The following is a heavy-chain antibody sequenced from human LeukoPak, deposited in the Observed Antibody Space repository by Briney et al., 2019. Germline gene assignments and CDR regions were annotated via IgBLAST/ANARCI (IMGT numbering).Heavy chain of an antibody. Sequence: SETLSLTCTVSGYSISSGYYWGWIRQPPGKGLEWIGSIYHSGSTYYNPSLKSRVTISVDTSKNQFSLKLSSVTAADTAVYYCARRGYYDSSGYLDYWGQGTLVTVSS. J-gene: IGHJ4*02. D-gene: IGHD3-22*01. CDR2: IYHSGST. CDR1: GYSISSGYY. V-gene: IGHV4-38-2*02. CDR3: ARRGYYDSSGYLDY.